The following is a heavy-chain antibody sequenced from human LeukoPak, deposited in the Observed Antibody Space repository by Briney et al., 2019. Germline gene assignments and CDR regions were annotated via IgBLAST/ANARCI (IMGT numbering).Heavy chain of an antibody. CDR3: TRDQGDY. V-gene: IGHV3-33*01. CDR1: GFTFSSYG. CDR2: TWHDGSNK. Sequence: GGSLRLSCAASGFTFSSYGMHWVRQAPGKGLEWVAVTWHDGSNKYYADSVKGRFTISRDNSKNTLYLQMDSLRAEDTAVHYCTRDQGDYWGQGTLVTVSS. J-gene: IGHJ4*02.